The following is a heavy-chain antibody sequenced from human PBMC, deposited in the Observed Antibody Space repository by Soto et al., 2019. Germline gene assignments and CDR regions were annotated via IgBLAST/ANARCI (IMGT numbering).Heavy chain of an antibody. J-gene: IGHJ3*02. CDR2: INHSGST. CDR3: ARYRHIVVVTAILLDAFDI. CDR1: GGSFSGYY. D-gene: IGHD2-21*02. V-gene: IGHV4-34*01. Sequence: QVQLQQWGAGLLKPSETLSLTCAVYGGSFSGYYWSRIRQPPGKGLEWIGEINHSGSTNYNPSLKSRVTISVDTSKNQFSLKLSSVTAADTAVYYCARYRHIVVVTAILLDAFDIWGQGTMVTVSS.